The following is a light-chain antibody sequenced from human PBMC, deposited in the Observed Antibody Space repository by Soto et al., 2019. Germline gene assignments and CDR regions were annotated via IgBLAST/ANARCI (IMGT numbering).Light chain of an antibody. CDR1: QSVSSY. Sequence: EIVLTQSPATLSLSPGERATLSCRASQSVSSYLAWYQQKPGQAPRLLIYDASNRATGIPARFSGSGSGTDFTLTISILEPEDFPVYYCQQRGNWPPITFGQGTRLEIK. CDR2: DAS. J-gene: IGKJ5*01. V-gene: IGKV3-11*01. CDR3: QQRGNWPPIT.